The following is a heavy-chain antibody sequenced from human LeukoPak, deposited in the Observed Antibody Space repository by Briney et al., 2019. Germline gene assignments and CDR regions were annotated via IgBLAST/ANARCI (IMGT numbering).Heavy chain of an antibody. CDR2: IYTSGST. CDR3: ARTTDYCGGDCYDPYYFDY. D-gene: IGHD2-21*01. Sequence: PSETLSLTCTVSGGSISSGSYYWSWIRQPAGKGLEWIGRIYTSGSTNYNPSLKSRVTISVDTSKNQFSLKLSSVTAADTAVYYCARTTDYCGGDCYDPYYFDYWGQGTLVTVSS. J-gene: IGHJ4*02. V-gene: IGHV4-61*02. CDR1: GGSISSGSYY.